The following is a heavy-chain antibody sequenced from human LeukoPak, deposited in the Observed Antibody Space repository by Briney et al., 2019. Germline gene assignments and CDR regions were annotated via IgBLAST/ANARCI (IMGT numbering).Heavy chain of an antibody. J-gene: IGHJ4*02. Sequence: ASVKVSCKASGYTFTSYYMHWVRQAPGQGLEWMGIIDPSGGSTSYAQKFQGRVTMTRDMSTSTVYMELSSLRSEDTAVYYCALRRGGFGVVFDYWGQGTLVTVSS. V-gene: IGHV1-46*01. D-gene: IGHD3-10*01. CDR3: ALRRGGFGVVFDY. CDR2: IDPSGGST. CDR1: GYTFTSYY.